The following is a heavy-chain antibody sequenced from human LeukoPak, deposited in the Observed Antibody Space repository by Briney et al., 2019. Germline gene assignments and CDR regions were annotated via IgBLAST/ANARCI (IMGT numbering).Heavy chain of an antibody. CDR3: AKAAVAAAYYYYYMDV. Sequence: GGSLRLSCAASGFIFNNYGMHWVRQAPGKGLEWVAFIRYDGSNKYYADSVKGRFTISRDNSKNTLYVQMNSLRAEDTAMYYCAKAAVAAAYYYYYMDVWGKGTTVTISS. CDR2: IRYDGSNK. J-gene: IGHJ6*03. CDR1: GFIFNNYG. V-gene: IGHV3-30*02. D-gene: IGHD6-19*01.